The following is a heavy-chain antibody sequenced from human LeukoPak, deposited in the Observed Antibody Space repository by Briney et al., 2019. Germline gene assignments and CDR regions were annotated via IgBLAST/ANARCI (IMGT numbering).Heavy chain of an antibody. CDR1: GFSFSSYS. CDR2: ISSSSSYI. Sequence: GGSLRLSCAASGFSFSSYSMNWVRQAPGKGLEWVSSISSSSSYIYYADSVKGRFTISWDNAKNSLYLQMNSLRAEDTAVYYCARGFEYSSSYDYWGQGTLVTVSS. J-gene: IGHJ4*02. CDR3: ARGFEYSSSYDY. V-gene: IGHV3-21*01. D-gene: IGHD6-6*01.